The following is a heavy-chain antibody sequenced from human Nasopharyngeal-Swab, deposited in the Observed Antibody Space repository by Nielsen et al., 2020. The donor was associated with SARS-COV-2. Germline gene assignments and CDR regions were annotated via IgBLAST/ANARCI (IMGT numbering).Heavy chain of an antibody. J-gene: IGHJ4*02. CDR1: GFTFSSHL. V-gene: IGHV3-30*18. Sequence: GGSLRLSCAASGFTFSSHLMHWVRQAPGKGLEWVALMSFDGTHEYYADSVKGRLTISRDNSKNTLFLQMNSLRTEDTAVYYCAKELTPYSSSSFVDYWGQGTQVTVSS. D-gene: IGHD6-6*01. CDR2: MSFDGTHE. CDR3: AKELTPYSSSSFVDY.